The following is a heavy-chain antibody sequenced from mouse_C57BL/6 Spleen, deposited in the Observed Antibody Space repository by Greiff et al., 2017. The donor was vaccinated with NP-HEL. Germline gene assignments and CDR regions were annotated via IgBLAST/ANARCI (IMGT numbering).Heavy chain of an antibody. CDR2: INPNYGTT. CDR1: GYSFTDYN. CDR3: ARSDDYDPYYYAMDY. J-gene: IGHJ4*01. V-gene: IGHV1-39*01. Sequence: EVQLQQSGPELVKPGASVKISCKASGYSFTDYNMNWVKQSNGKSLEWIGVINPNYGTTSYNPKFKGKATLTVDQSSSTAYMQLNSLTSEDSAVYYCARSDDYDPYYYAMDYWGQGTSVTVSS. D-gene: IGHD2-4*01.